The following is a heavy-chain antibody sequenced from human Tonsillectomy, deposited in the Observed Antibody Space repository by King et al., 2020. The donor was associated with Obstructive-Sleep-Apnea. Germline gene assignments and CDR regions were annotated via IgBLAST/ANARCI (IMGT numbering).Heavy chain of an antibody. V-gene: IGHV4-34*01. CDR1: GGSFSDYY. Sequence: VQLQQWGAGLLKPSETLSLTCGVYGGSFSDYYWSWIRQPPGKGLEWIGEINHSGSTNYSPSLKSRVTISVYTSKNQFSLKLSSVTAADTAVYYCARGSGAASVNWFDPWGQGALVTVSS. CDR3: ARGSGAASVNWFDP. D-gene: IGHD6-13*01. CDR2: INHSGST. J-gene: IGHJ5*02.